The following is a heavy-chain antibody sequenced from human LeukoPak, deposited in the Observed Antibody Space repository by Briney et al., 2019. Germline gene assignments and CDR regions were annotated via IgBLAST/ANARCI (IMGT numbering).Heavy chain of an antibody. V-gene: IGHV3-48*03. CDR2: ISSSGSTI. D-gene: IGHD5-18*01. CDR1: GFTFSSYE. Sequence: GGSLRLSCAASGFTFSSYEMNWVRQAPGKGLEWVSYISSSGSTIYYADSVKGRFTISRDNAKNSLYLQMNSLRAEDTAVYYCARDDSYGYAFDNWGQGTLVTVSS. J-gene: IGHJ4*02. CDR3: ARDDSYGYAFDN.